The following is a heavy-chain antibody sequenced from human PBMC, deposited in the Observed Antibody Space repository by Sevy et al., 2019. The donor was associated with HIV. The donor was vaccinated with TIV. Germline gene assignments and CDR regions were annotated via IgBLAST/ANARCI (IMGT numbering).Heavy chain of an antibody. D-gene: IGHD3-3*01. J-gene: IGHJ6*03. CDR3: ARGGPLSPPFFWSGYVNYYYYYMDV. CDR1: GFTFSSYS. Sequence: GGSLRLSCAASGFTFSSYSMNWVRQAPGKGLEWVSYISSSSSTIYYADSVKGRFTISRDNAKNSLYLQMNSLRTEDMAVYYCARGGPLSPPFFWSGYVNYYYYYMDVWGKGTTVTVSS. CDR2: ISSSSSTI. V-gene: IGHV3-48*01.